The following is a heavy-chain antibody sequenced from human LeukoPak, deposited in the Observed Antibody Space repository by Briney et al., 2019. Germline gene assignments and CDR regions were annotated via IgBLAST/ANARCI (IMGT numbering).Heavy chain of an antibody. J-gene: IGHJ4*02. D-gene: IGHD2-21*02. V-gene: IGHV1-2*02. CDR2: ITPNSGDT. Sequence: GASVKVSCKASGDTFSGYYMHWIRQAPGQGLGWMGLITPNSGDTIYAQKFQGRVTMTRDTSISTAYMELSRLRSDDTAVYYCARAAYCGGDCYYYFDYWGQGTLVTVSS. CDR1: GDTFSGYY. CDR3: ARAAYCGGDCYYYFDY.